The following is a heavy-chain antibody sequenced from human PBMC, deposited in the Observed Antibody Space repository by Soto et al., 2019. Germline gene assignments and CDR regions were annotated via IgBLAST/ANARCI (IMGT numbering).Heavy chain of an antibody. CDR1: GFTFSSYG. J-gene: IGHJ4*02. CDR2: ISYDGSNK. V-gene: IGHV3-30*18. Sequence: QVQLVESGGGVVQPGRSLRLSCAASGFTFSSYGMHWVRQAPGKGLEWVAVISYDGSNKYYADSVKGRFTISRDNSKNTLYLQMNSLRAEDTAVYYCAKSALGGGHFDYWGQGTLVTVSS. CDR3: AKSALGGGHFDY.